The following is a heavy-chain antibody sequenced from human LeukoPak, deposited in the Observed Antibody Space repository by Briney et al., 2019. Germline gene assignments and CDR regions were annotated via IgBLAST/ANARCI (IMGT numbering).Heavy chain of an antibody. V-gene: IGHV3-21*01. J-gene: IGHJ4*02. Sequence: GGSLRLFCAASGFTFSSYSMSWVRQAPGKGLEWVSSISSSSTYRYYAASVKGRFTISRDNAKNSLYLQVNSLRAEDTALYYCARGRYSGSYLLDYWGQGTLVTVSS. CDR1: GFTFSSYS. D-gene: IGHD1-26*01. CDR2: ISSSSTYR. CDR3: ARGRYSGSYLLDY.